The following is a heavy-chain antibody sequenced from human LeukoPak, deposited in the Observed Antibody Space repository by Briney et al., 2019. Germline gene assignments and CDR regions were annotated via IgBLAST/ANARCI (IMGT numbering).Heavy chain of an antibody. J-gene: IGHJ4*02. V-gene: IGHV3-48*03. Sequence: GGSLRLSCAASGFTFSSYEMNWVRQAPGKGLEWVSYISSSGSTIYSADSVKGRFTISRDNAKNSLYLQMNSLRAEDTAVYYCARDSPGIAAAGLYYFDYWGQGTLVTVSS. CDR2: ISSSGSTI. D-gene: IGHD6-13*01. CDR1: GFTFSSYE. CDR3: ARDSPGIAAAGLYYFDY.